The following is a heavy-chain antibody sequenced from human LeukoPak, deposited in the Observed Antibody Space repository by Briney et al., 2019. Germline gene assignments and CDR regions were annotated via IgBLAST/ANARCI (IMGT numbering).Heavy chain of an antibody. J-gene: IGHJ6*02. CDR3: AREHGDSYYYYGMDV. CDR2: INPSGGST. Sequence: AASVKVSCKASGYTFTSYYMHWVRQAPGQGLEWMGRINPSGGSTSYAQKFQGRVTMTRDASTSTVYMELSSLRSEDTAVYYCAREHGDSYYYYGMDVWGQGTTVTVSS. D-gene: IGHD4-17*01. V-gene: IGHV1-46*01. CDR1: GYTFTSYY.